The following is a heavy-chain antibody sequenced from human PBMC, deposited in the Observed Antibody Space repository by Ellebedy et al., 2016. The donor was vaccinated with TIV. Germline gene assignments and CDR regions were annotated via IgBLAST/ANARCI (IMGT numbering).Heavy chain of an antibody. Sequence: SCKASGYTFTSYAMHWVRQAPGKGLEWVAVIWYDGSNKYYADSVKGRFTISRDNSKNTLYLQMNSLRAEDTAVYYCASFPVVVTAHDAFDIWGQGTMVTVSS. J-gene: IGHJ3*02. CDR1: GYTFTSYA. CDR2: IWYDGSNK. CDR3: ASFPVVVTAHDAFDI. V-gene: IGHV3-33*01. D-gene: IGHD2-21*02.